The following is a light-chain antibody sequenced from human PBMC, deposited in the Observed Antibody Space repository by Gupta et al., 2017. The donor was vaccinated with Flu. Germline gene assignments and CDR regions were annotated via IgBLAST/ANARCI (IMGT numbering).Light chain of an antibody. CDR1: QSVSSN. Sequence: EIVMTQSPATLSVSPGERATLPCRASQSVSSNLAWYQQKPGQAPRLLIYGASTRATGIPARFSGSGSGTEFTLTISSLQSEDFAVYYCQQYNNWPPWTSGQGTKVEIK. CDR3: QQYNNWPPWT. V-gene: IGKV3-15*01. CDR2: GAS. J-gene: IGKJ1*01.